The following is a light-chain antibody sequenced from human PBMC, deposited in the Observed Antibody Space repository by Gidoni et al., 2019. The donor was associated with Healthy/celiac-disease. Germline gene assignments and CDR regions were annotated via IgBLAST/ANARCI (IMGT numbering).Light chain of an antibody. CDR1: QSISSY. V-gene: IGKV1-39*01. CDR2: AAS. J-gene: IGKJ5*01. Sequence: DIQLTQSPSSLSASVGDRVTITCRASQSISSYLNWYQQKPGKAPKLLIYAASSLQSGVPSRLSGSGSGTDFTLTSSSLQHEDFATYYCQQRYSTPPITFGQGTRLEIK. CDR3: QQRYSTPPIT.